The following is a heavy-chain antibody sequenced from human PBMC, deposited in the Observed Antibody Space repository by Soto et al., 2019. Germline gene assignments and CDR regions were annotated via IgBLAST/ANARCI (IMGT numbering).Heavy chain of an antibody. CDR2: IFYSGST. D-gene: IGHD3-10*02. Sequence: QVQLQESGPGLVKPSETLSLTCTVSGGSISSYYWSWIRQPPGKGLEWIGFIFYSGSTSYNPSLKRRVSISIDTSEYQFSLKLYSVTAADTAVYYCASMIGDPVLSFDSWGQGTLVAVSS. CDR3: ASMIGDPVLSFDS. V-gene: IGHV4-59*01. J-gene: IGHJ5*01. CDR1: GGSISSYY.